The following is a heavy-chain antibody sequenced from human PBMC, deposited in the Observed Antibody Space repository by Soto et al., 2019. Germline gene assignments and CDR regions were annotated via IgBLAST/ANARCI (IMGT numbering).Heavy chain of an antibody. V-gene: IGHV4-39*01. Sequence: QLQLQESGPGLVKPSETLSLTCTVSGGSISSSSYYWGWIRQPPGKGLEWIGSIYYSGSTYYNPSLKSRVTISVDTSKNQFSLKLSSVTAADTAVYYCAGSKVWSGLFTGFDPWGQGTLVTVSS. CDR2: IYYSGST. CDR3: AGSKVWSGLFTGFDP. J-gene: IGHJ5*02. D-gene: IGHD3-3*01. CDR1: GGSISSSSYY.